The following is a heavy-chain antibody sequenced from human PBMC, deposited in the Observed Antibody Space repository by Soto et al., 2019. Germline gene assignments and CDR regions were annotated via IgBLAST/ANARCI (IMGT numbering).Heavy chain of an antibody. J-gene: IGHJ5*02. CDR3: AGLYSSGWYTDGWFDP. D-gene: IGHD6-19*01. CDR2: ISYDGSNK. CDR1: GFTFSSYA. Sequence: GGSLRLSCAASGFTFSSYAMHWVRQAPGKGLEWVAVISYDGSNKYYADSVKGRFTISRDNSKNTLYLQMNSLRAEDTAVYYCAGLYSSGWYTDGWFDPWGQGTLVTVSS. V-gene: IGHV3-30-3*01.